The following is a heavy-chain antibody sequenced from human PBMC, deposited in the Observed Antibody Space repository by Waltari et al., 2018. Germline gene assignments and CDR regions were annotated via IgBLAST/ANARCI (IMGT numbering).Heavy chain of an antibody. CDR2: RNPTSGNT. CDR1: GYTFTSYD. Sequence: QVQLVQSGAEVKKPGASVKVSCKASGYTFTSYDINWVRQATGQGLEWMGWRNPTSGNTGYAQKFKGRVTITRNTSISTAYMELSSLRSEDTAVYYCARGLYDSSSGGAFDIWGQGTMVTVSS. J-gene: IGHJ3*02. V-gene: IGHV1-8*03. CDR3: ARGLYDSSSGGAFDI. D-gene: IGHD3-22*01.